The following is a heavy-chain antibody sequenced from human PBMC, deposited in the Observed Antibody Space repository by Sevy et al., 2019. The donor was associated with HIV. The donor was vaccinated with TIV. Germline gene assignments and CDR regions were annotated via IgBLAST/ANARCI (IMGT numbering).Heavy chain of an antibody. CDR1: GFTFDDYD. D-gene: IGHD5-18*01. CDR2: ISWNSGSD. J-gene: IGHJ3*02. CDR3: VKNPSGYSADDHFDI. V-gene: IGHV3-9*01. Sequence: GGSLRLSCAASGFTFDDYDMHWVRQAPGKGLEWVSGISWNSGSDDYADSVKGRFTISRDNAKNSLFLQMNSLRPEDTALYYCVKNPSGYSADDHFDIWGQGTMVTVSS.